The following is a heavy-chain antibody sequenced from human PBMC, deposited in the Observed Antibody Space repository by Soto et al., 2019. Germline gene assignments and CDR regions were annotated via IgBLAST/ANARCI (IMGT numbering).Heavy chain of an antibody. Sequence: EVLLVESGGDLVEPGGSLRLSCAASGITFSNAWMNWVRQAPGKGLEYIGRIRSKTDGGTTEYAAPVEGRFTISRDDSKNTLYLQMGGLITEDTAVYYCTTTRPGTNVFDNWGQGTLVTVSS. CDR1: GITFSNAW. CDR2: IRSKTDGGTT. V-gene: IGHV3-15*01. D-gene: IGHD6-13*01. CDR3: TTTRPGTNVFDN. J-gene: IGHJ3*02.